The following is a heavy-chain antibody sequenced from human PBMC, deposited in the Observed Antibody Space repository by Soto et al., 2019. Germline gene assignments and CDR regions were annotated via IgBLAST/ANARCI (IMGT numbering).Heavy chain of an antibody. V-gene: IGHV3-30-3*01. J-gene: IGHJ4*02. CDR1: GFTFSSYA. CDR3: ARAIAAAGYFDY. CDR2: ISYDGSNK. D-gene: IGHD6-13*01. Sequence: PGGSLSLSCAASGFTFSSYAMHWVRQAPGKGLEWVAVISYDGSNKYYADSVKSRFTISRDNSKNTLYLQMNSLRAEDTAVYYCARAIAAAGYFDYWGQGTLVTVSS.